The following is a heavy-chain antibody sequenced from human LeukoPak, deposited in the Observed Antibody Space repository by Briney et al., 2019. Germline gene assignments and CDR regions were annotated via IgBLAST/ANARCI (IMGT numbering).Heavy chain of an antibody. CDR3: ARNPASGTRDWFDP. V-gene: IGHV4-34*01. Sequence: KPSETLSLTCAVYGGSFSGYYWSWIRQPPGKGLEWIGEVNHSGSTNYNPSLKSRVTISIDTSKNQFSLELSSVTATDTAVYHCARNPASGTRDWFDPWGQGTLVTVSS. CDR1: GGSFSGYY. D-gene: IGHD6-13*01. CDR2: VNHSGST. J-gene: IGHJ5*02.